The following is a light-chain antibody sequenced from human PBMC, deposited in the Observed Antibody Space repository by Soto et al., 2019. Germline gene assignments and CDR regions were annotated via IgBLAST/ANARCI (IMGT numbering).Light chain of an antibody. Sequence: DIQMTXSPSTLAASXXXTVTITCRASQSISSWLAWYQQKPGKAPKLLIQKASSLESGVPSRFSGSRSGTEFTLTITSLQPDDFATYYCQQSRTFGQGTKVEIK. CDR3: QQSRT. J-gene: IGKJ1*01. CDR1: QSISSW. V-gene: IGKV1-5*03. CDR2: KAS.